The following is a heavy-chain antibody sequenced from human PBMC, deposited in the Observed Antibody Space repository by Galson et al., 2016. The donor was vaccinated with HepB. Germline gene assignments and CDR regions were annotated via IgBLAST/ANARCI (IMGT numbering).Heavy chain of an antibody. CDR1: GFTFSSYS. V-gene: IGHV3-48*02. J-gene: IGHJ5*02. CDR2: ISSSSRTI. Sequence: SLRLSCAASGFTFSSYSMNWVRQAPGKGLEWVSYISSSSRTIYYADSVKGRFTISRDNAKNSLYLQMNSLRDEDTAVYYCARDKSPGYSGYDSPYNWFDPWGQGTLVTVSS. CDR3: ARDKSPGYSGYDSPYNWFDP. D-gene: IGHD5-12*01.